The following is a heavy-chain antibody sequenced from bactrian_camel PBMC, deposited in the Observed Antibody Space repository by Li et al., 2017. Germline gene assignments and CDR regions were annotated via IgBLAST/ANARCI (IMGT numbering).Heavy chain of an antibody. V-gene: IGHV3S53*01. Sequence: QVQLVESGGGSVQTGGSLTLSCVVSGSPYSNICMGWWRQAPGKEREGVARMDSDGSITYEDSVQGRFTISKGNAKNSLYLQMNNLKVEDTAMYYCAADLGVCGLYEYNYWGQGTQVTVSS. J-gene: IGHJ4*01. CDR1: GSPYSNIC. CDR2: MDSDGSI. CDR3: AADLGVCGLYEYNY.